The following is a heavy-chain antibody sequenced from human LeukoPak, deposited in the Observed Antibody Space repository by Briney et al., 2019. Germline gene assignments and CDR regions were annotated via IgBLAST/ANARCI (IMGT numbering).Heavy chain of an antibody. CDR2: TNHSGST. CDR3: ARGQGHYYGSGSYYKSWFDP. Sequence: PSETLSLTCAVSGGSFSGYDWSWIRQPPGKGLEWIGETNHSGSTNYNPSLKSRVTISADTSKNQFSLKMSSVTAADTAVYYCARGQGHYYGSGSYYKSWFDPWGQGTLVTVSS. CDR1: GGSFSGYD. V-gene: IGHV4-34*01. J-gene: IGHJ5*02. D-gene: IGHD3-10*01.